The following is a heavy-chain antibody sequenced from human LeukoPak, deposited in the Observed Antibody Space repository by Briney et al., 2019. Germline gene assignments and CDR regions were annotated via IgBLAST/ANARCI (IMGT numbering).Heavy chain of an antibody. V-gene: IGHV3-48*01. J-gene: IGHJ5*02. CDR1: GFTFSSYS. Sequence: PGGSLRLSCVASGFTFSSYSMNWVRQAPGKGLEWVSYIRSSSTNIYYADSVKGRFTISRDNAKNSLYLQMNSLRAEDTAVYYCAKVYWFDPWGQGTLVTVSP. CDR3: AKVYWFDP. CDR2: IRSSSTNI.